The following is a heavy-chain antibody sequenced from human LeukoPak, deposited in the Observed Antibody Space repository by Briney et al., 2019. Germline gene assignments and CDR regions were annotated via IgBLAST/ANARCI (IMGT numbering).Heavy chain of an antibody. CDR1: GFTFSSYA. CDR2: INPDGSQT. J-gene: IGHJ5*02. V-gene: IGHV3-7*01. Sequence: GGSLRLSCAASGFTFSSYAMNWVRRAPGKGLEWVALINPDGSQTNYVDSVKGRFTISRDNAENSLYLQMNSLRAEDTAVYYCARDLGYGALDPWGQGTLVTVSS. D-gene: IGHD4-17*01. CDR3: ARDLGYGALDP.